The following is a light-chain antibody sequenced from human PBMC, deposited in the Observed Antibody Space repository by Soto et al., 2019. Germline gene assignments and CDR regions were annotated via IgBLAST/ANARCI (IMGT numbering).Light chain of an antibody. CDR3: CSYAGSRTYV. J-gene: IGLJ1*01. CDR2: EGS. Sequence: QSVLTQPASVSGSPGQSITISCTGTSSDVGSYNLVSWYQQHPGIAPKLMFYEGSKRPSGVSNRFSGSKSGNTASLTISGLQAEDEADYYCCSYAGSRTYVFGTGTKVTVL. CDR1: SSDVGSYNL. V-gene: IGLV2-23*01.